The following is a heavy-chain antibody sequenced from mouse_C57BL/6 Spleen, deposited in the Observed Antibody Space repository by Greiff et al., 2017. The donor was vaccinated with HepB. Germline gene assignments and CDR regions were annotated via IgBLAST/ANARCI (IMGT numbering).Heavy chain of an antibody. D-gene: IGHD2-1*01. CDR1: GYTFTSYT. CDR3: ARGDYGNPFDY. Sequence: QVQLKESGAELARPGASVKMSCKASGYTFTSYTMHWVKQRPGQGLEWIGYINPSSGYTKYNQKFKDKATLTADKSSSTAYMQLSSLTSEDSAVYYCARGDYGNPFDYWGQGTTLTVSS. CDR2: INPSSGYT. V-gene: IGHV1-4*01. J-gene: IGHJ2*01.